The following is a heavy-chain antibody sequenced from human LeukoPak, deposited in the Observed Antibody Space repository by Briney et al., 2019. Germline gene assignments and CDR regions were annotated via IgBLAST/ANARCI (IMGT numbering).Heavy chain of an antibody. CDR1: GFTFSSYS. Sequence: GGSLRLSCAASGFTFSSYSMNWVRQAPGKGLEWVSSISSSSSYIYYADSVKGRFTISRDNAKNSLYLQMNSLRSDDTAVYYCARVKYGDIVATTLYFNYWGQGTLVTVSS. CDR3: ARVKYGDIVATTLYFNY. J-gene: IGHJ4*02. CDR2: ISSSSSYI. V-gene: IGHV3-21*04. D-gene: IGHD5-12*01.